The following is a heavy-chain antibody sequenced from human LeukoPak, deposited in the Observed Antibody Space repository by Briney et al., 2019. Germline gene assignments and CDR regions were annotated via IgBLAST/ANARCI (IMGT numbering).Heavy chain of an antibody. D-gene: IGHD4-17*01. CDR2: INTDGFST. Sequence: GGSLRLSCAASGFTFSSYWMHWVRQAPGKGLVWVSRINTDGFSTTYADFVKGRFAISRDNAKNTLYLQMYSLRAEDTAVYYCARDGFDGALGYWGQGTLVTVSS. CDR1: GFTFSSYW. CDR3: ARDGFDGALGY. V-gene: IGHV3-74*01. J-gene: IGHJ4*02.